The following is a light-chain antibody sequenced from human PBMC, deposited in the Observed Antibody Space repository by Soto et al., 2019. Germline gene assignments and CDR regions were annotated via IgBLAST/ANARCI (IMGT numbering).Light chain of an antibody. CDR3: FSYTSSGTYV. J-gene: IGLJ1*01. CDR1: SSDVGNYKY. CDR2: EVS. Sequence: QSALAQPASVSGSHGQSITISCTGTSSDVGNYKYVSWYQQHPGKAPTLMIYEVSNRPSGVSNRFSGYKSGNTAYLTISGLQAEDETDYYCFSYTSSGTYVFGTGTKVTVL. V-gene: IGLV2-14*01.